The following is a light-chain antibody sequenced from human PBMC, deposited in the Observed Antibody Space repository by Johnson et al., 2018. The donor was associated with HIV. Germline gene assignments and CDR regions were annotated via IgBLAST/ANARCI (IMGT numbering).Light chain of an antibody. V-gene: IGLV1-51*02. CDR3: GTWDTSLSAAGV. CDR1: SSNIGNKY. J-gene: IGLJ1*01. Sequence: QSVLTQPPSVSAAPGQKVTISCSGSSSNIGNKYVSWYQQLPGTAPKLLIYENTKRPSGIPDRFSGSKSGTSATLAITGLHTGDEADYYCGTWDTSLSAAGVFGSGTRVTVL. CDR2: ENT.